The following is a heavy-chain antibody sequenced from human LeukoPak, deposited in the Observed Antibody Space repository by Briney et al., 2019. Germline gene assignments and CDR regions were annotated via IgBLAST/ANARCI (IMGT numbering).Heavy chain of an antibody. V-gene: IGHV3-30*02. D-gene: IGHD2-21*02. J-gene: IGHJ4*02. CDR3: AKDVPRRVTPFVGHGGCDY. CDR1: GFTFSSYG. CDR2: IRYDGSNK. Sequence: GGSLRLSCAASGFTFSSYGMHWVRQAPGKGLEWVAFIRYDGSNKYYADSVKGRFTISRDNSKNTLYLQMNSLRAEDTAVYYCAKDVPRRVTPFVGHGGCDYWGQGTLVTVPS.